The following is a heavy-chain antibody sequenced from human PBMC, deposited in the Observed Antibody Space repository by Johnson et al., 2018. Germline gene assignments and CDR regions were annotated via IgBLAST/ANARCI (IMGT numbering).Heavy chain of an antibody. J-gene: IGHJ1*01. Sequence: VQLVQSGGGLVQXGGSGGLSCLVSGSTFRSYPLHWVPQPPGRGLKFFSAIGGIGGSTFYADSVRGGLPISRNISKNTLYLQMGSLRPEDTAVYYCARGPPLAVAEWWDLVDTLPPYFQHWGQGTLITVSS. D-gene: IGHD6-19*01. CDR2: IGGIGGST. CDR1: GSTFRSYP. V-gene: IGHV3-64*07. CDR3: ARGPPLAVAEWWDLVDTLPPYFQH.